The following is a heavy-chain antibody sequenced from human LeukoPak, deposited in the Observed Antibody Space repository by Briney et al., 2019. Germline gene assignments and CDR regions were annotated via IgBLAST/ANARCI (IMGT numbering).Heavy chain of an antibody. J-gene: IGHJ4*02. CDR3: AREFYYESSAYGFEY. CDR2: INPSGGST. D-gene: IGHD3-22*01. V-gene: IGHV1-46*01. CDR1: GYTFTGYY. Sequence: ASVKVSCKASGYTFTGYYMHWVRQAPGQGLEWMGIINPSGGSTSYAQKFQGRVTMTRDTSTSTVYMELSSLRSEDTAVYYCAREFYYESSAYGFEYWGQGTLVTVSS.